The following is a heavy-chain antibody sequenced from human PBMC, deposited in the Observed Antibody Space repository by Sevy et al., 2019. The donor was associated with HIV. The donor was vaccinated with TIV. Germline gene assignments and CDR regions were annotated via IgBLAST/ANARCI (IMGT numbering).Heavy chain of an antibody. CDR3: TTDQREDIVVVPDGY. Sequence: GGSLRLSCAASGFTFSNAWMSWVRQAPGKGLEWVGRIKSKTDGGTTDYAAPVKGRFTISSDDSKNTLYLQMNSLKTEDTAVYYCTTDQREDIVVVPDGYWGQGTLVTVSS. V-gene: IGHV3-15*01. CDR1: GFTFSNAW. J-gene: IGHJ4*02. D-gene: IGHD2-2*01. CDR2: IKSKTDGGTT.